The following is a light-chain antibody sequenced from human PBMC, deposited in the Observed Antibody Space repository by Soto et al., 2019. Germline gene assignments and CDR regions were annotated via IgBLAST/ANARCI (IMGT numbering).Light chain of an antibody. J-gene: IGKJ1*01. CDR3: QQYGSSPRSWT. V-gene: IGKV3-20*01. Sequence: EIVLTQSPGTLSLSPGERATLSCRASQSASGSYLACYQQKPVQAPRLLIYGASSRATVSPDRFSGSGFGTDFTLTISRLEPEDFAVYYCQQYGSSPRSWTFGQGTKVEI. CDR2: GAS. CDR1: QSASGSY.